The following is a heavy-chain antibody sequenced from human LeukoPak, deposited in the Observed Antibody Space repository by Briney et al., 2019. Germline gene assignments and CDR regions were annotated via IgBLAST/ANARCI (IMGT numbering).Heavy chain of an antibody. CDR3: ARDSIAVAGNYYYYYYGMDV. V-gene: IGHV4-61*08. CDR1: GGSISSGGYS. J-gene: IGHJ6*02. CDR2: IYYSGST. D-gene: IGHD6-19*01. Sequence: TSETLSLTCTVSGGSISSGGYSWSWIRQPPGKGLEWIGYIYYSGSTNYNPSLKSRVTISVDTSKNQFSLKLSSVTAADTAVYYCARDSIAVAGNYYYYYYGMDVWGQGTTVTVSS.